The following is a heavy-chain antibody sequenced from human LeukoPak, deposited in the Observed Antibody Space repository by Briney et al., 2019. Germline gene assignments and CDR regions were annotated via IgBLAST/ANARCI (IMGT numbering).Heavy chain of an antibody. CDR1: GYTFPSFG. J-gene: IGHJ6*02. CDR2: ISGYNGNT. CDR3: ARGRYFFGSGSYYPEGMDV. Sequence: GASVKVSCKASGYTFPSFGTNWVRQAPGQGLEWMGWISGYNGNTNYAQKLQGRVTMTTDTSTSTAYMELRSLRSDDTAVYYCARGRYFFGSGSYYPEGMDVWGQGTTLTVSS. V-gene: IGHV1-18*01. D-gene: IGHD3-10*01.